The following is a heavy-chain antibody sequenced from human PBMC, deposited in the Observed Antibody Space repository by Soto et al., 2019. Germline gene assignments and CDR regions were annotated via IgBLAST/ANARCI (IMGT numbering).Heavy chain of an antibody. CDR1: VFTFSSYA. V-gene: IGHV3-23*01. D-gene: IGHD3-22*01. CDR3: AKVQTWRYYYDTSGYYAPDAFDI. CDR2: ISGSGTTM. J-gene: IGHJ3*02. Sequence: WWSLRLSCSASVFTFSSYAMSWVRQAPGKGLEWVSGISGSGTTMYYVDSVKGRFTISRDNAKNTLYLQMNSLRAEDTAVYYCAKVQTWRYYYDTSGYYAPDAFDIWGQGTMVTVSS.